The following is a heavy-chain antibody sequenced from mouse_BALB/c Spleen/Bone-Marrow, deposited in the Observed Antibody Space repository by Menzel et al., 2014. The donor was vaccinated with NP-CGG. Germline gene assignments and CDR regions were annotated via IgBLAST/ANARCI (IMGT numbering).Heavy chain of an antibody. V-gene: IGHV14-1*02. CDR3: ARGDGYAMDY. CDR1: GFNIKDYY. J-gene: IGHJ4*01. Sequence: EVKLQESGAEIVWPGALVKLSCKASGFNIKDYYMQWVKQRPEQGLEWIGWIDPENGNTIYDPKFQGKASITADTSSNTAYLQLSSLTSEDTAVYYCARGDGYAMDYWGQGTSVTVSS. CDR2: IDPENGNT.